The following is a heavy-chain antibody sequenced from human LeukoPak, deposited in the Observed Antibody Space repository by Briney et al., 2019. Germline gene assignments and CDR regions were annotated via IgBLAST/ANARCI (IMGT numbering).Heavy chain of an antibody. CDR2: IYPGDSDT. J-gene: IGHJ4*02. Sequence: PGESLKISCKGSGYSFTNYWIGWVRQMPGQGLEWMGIIYPGDSDTRYSPSFQGQVTISADKSTNTACLQWSSLKASDTAMYYCARHSHSDCWGQGTLVTVSS. CDR1: GYSFTNYW. V-gene: IGHV5-51*01. CDR3: ARHSHSDC.